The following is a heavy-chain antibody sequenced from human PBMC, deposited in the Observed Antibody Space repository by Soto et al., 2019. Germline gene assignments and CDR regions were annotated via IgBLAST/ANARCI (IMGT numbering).Heavy chain of an antibody. CDR3: ARVYCSTTTCHVQAFDS. CDR1: GFTFSSYE. J-gene: IGHJ4*02. V-gene: IGHV3-48*03. Sequence: GESLKISCAASGFTFSSYEMNWVRQAPGKTLEWVSYISSAGDSSYYADSVKSRFTISRDNAKNSLYLQMNSLRVEDTAVYYCARVYCSTTTCHVQAFDSWGQGTLVTVSS. CDR2: ISSAGDSS. D-gene: IGHD2-2*01.